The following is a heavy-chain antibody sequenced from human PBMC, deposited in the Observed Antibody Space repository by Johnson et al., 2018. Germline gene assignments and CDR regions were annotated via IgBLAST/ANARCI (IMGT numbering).Heavy chain of an antibody. CDR2: MNPNSGNT. J-gene: IGHJ6*03. V-gene: IGHV1-8*01. D-gene: IGHD2-2*01. CDR1: GYTFTSYD. CDR3: ARAVVVVPAAIGSYYYYYMDV. Sequence: QVQLVQSGAEVKKPGASVKVSCKASGYTFTSYDINWVRQATGQGLEWMGWMNPNSGNTGYAQKFQGRVTMTRNTSISTAYMELSSLRSEDTAVYYGARAVVVVPAAIGSYYYYYMDVWGKGTTVTVSS.